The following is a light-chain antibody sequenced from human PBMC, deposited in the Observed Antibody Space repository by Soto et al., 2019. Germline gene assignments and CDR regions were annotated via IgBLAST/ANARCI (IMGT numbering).Light chain of an antibody. CDR2: EVN. CDR3: TSFTSIKTHV. Sequence: QSALTQPASVSGSLGQSITISCTGTSRDVGGYNYISWYQMRPGKAPKLIIYEVNNRPSGVSDRFSGSKSGNTASLTISRLQADDETDYYCTSFTSIKTHVFGTGTKVTVL. J-gene: IGLJ1*01. V-gene: IGLV2-14*01. CDR1: SRDVGGYNY.